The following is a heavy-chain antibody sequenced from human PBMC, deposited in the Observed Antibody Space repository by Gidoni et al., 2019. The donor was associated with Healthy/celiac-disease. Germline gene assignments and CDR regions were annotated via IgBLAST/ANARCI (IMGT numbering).Heavy chain of an antibody. CDR2: IKSKTDGGTT. CDR1: GFTFSNAW. Sequence: EVQLVESGGGLVKPGGSLRLSCAAYGFTFSNAWMRWVRQAPGKGLEWVGRIKSKTDGGTTDYAAPVKGRFTISRDDSKNTLYLQMNSLKTEDTAVYYCTTAEYSSSWFFYYYYYMDVWGKGTTVTVSS. CDR3: TTAEYSSSWFFYYYYYMDV. V-gene: IGHV3-15*01. J-gene: IGHJ6*03. D-gene: IGHD6-13*01.